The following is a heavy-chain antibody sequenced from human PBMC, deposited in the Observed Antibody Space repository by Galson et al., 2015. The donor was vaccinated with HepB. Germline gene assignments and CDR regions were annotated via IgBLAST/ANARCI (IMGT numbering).Heavy chain of an antibody. CDR3: ATDSSPYYYDTSGNFGYFDL. Sequence: SVKVSCKASGFIFSSSAMQWVRQARGQRLEWIGWIVDGSGNTNYAQKFQERVTITRDMSTNTAYMELSSLRSEDTAVYYCATDSSPYYYDTSGNFGYFDLWGRGTLVTVSS. CDR1: GFIFSSSA. CDR2: IVDGSGNT. D-gene: IGHD3-22*01. V-gene: IGHV1-58*02. J-gene: IGHJ2*01.